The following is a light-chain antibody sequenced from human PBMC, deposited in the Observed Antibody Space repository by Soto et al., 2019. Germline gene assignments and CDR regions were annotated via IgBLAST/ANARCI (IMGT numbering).Light chain of an antibody. CDR2: DAS. Sequence: DIQLTQSPSFLSASVGNRVTITCRASQTVSSYLVWYQQKPGKAPKVLITDASTLQSGVPSRFSGSGFGTEFTLTIRGLQPEDVATYYCQRYNDYQYVFGQGTKLDMK. J-gene: IGKJ2*01. CDR3: QRYNDYQYV. V-gene: IGKV1-9*01. CDR1: QTVSSY.